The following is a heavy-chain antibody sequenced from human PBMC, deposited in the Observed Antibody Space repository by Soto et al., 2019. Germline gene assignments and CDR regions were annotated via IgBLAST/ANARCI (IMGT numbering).Heavy chain of an antibody. CDR1: GFRLRDYW. Sequence: GGSLRLSCAASGFRLRDYWVYWLRQAPGKGLDWVSRINGDGSSTNYADSVKGRFTISRDNSKNTLYLQMNSLRAEDTAVYYCATEPWIAVVCYWGQGTLVTVSS. CDR3: ATEPWIAVVCY. D-gene: IGHD3-22*01. CDR2: INGDGSST. V-gene: IGHV3-74*01. J-gene: IGHJ4*02.